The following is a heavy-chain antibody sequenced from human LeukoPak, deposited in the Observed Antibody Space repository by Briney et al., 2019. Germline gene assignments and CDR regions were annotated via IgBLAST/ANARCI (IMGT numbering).Heavy chain of an antibody. CDR2: LFVDSGDT. D-gene: IGHD5-12*01. Sequence: SVKVSCKASGFTFTTSNVQRVWHGRGQRLEWIGWLFVDSGDTNYAQTSQERVTITRDMSTSTAYMELSRLRSDDTAVYYCARGGGYDLSLYYYYGMDVWGKGTTVTVSS. V-gene: IGHV1-58*01. CDR1: GFTFTTSN. J-gene: IGHJ6*04. CDR3: ARGGGYDLSLYYYYGMDV.